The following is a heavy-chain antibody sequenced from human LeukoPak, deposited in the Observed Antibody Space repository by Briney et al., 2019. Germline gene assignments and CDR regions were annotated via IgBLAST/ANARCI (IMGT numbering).Heavy chain of an antibody. V-gene: IGHV3-23*01. D-gene: IGHD3-16*02. CDR2: ISGSGTST. CDR1: GFTFSNYG. J-gene: IGHJ4*02. Sequence: GGSLRLSCEASGFTFSNYGMSWVRQAPGKGLEWGSSISGSGTSTYYADSVKGRFTTSRDNSKNTLYLQMNSLRAEDTAVYYCAKDQGFVTTFGGVIDYFDYWGQGTLVTVSS. CDR3: AKDQGFVTTFGGVIDYFDY.